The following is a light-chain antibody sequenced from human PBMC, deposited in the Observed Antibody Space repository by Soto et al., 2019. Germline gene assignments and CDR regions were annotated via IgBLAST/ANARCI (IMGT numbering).Light chain of an antibody. J-gene: IGLJ3*02. V-gene: IGLV2-14*01. CDR3: RSYTNSSTWV. Sequence: QSALTQPASVSGSPGQSITISCTGTSSDVGNYNYVSWYQQHPGKVPKLMIYEVSNRPSGVSNRFSGSKSGNTASLTISGLQAEDEADYYCRSYTNSSTWVFGGGTKLTVL. CDR1: SSDVGNYNY. CDR2: EVS.